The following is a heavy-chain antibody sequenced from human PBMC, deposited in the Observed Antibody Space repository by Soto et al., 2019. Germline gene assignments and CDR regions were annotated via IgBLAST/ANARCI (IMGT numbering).Heavy chain of an antibody. D-gene: IGHD6-6*01. CDR1: GFTLSGYA. CDR2: ISGNGVGT. V-gene: IGHV3-64*01. J-gene: IGHJ6*03. CDR3: ARRARPDFSYMDV. Sequence: GSLRLSCAASGFTLSGYAMDWVRQAPGKGLEYVSGISGNGVGTYYANSVQGRFTISRDNSKNTVYLQMGSLRPEDMAVYYCARRARPDFSYMDVWGKGTTVTVSS.